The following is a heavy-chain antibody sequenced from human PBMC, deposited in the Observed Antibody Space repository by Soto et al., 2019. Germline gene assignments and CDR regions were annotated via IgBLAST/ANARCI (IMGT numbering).Heavy chain of an antibody. J-gene: IGHJ3*02. V-gene: IGHV3-21*01. Sequence: GGSLRLSCAASGFTFSSCSMNWVRQAPGKGLEWISSISSSSSYIYYADSVKGRFTISRDNAKNSLYLQMNSLRAEDTAVYYCARLSLRYFDCGAFDIWGQGTMVTVSS. D-gene: IGHD3-9*01. CDR3: ARLSLRYFDCGAFDI. CDR1: GFTFSSCS. CDR2: ISSSSSYI.